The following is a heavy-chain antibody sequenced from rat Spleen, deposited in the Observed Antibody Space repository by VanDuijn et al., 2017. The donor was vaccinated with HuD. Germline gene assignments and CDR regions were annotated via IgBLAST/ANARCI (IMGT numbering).Heavy chain of an antibody. Sequence: EVQLVESGGGLVQPGRSLQLSCVASGFTFSDYGMNWIRQPPGKGLEWIAYISGNSVTIYYVDTVKGRFTISRDNVKNTLYLRLSSLRSEDTALYYCARDYGRFGYWGQGTLVTVSS. CDR1: GFTFSDYG. J-gene: IGHJ3*01. V-gene: IGHV5-34*01. D-gene: IGHD1-11*01. CDR2: ISGNSVTI. CDR3: ARDYGRFGY.